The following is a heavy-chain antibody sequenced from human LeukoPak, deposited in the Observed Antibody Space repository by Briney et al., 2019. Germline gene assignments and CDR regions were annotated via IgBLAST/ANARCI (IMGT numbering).Heavy chain of an antibody. V-gene: IGHV4-59*01. D-gene: IGHD3-22*01. CDR1: GGSISSYY. CDR2: IYYSGST. J-gene: IGHJ5*02. Sequence: PSETLSLTCTVSGGSISSYYWSWIRQPPGKGLEWIGYIYYSGSTNYNPSLKSRVTISVDTSKNQFSLKLSSVTAADTAVYYCARDPHYYDSSGYYFRWFDPWGQGTLVTVSS. CDR3: ARDPHYYDSSGYYFRWFDP.